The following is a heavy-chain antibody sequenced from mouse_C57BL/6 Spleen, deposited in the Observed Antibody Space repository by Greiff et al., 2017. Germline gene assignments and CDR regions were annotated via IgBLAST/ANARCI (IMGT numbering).Heavy chain of an antibody. Sequence: QVQLQQPGAELVKPGASVKVSCKASGYTFTSYWMHWVKQRPGQGLEWIGRIHPSDSDTNYNQKFKGKATLTVDKSSSTAYMQLSSLTSEDSAVYYCAMNYGSSPGAMDYWGQGTSVTVSS. CDR1: GYTFTSYW. CDR2: IHPSDSDT. J-gene: IGHJ4*01. V-gene: IGHV1-74*01. D-gene: IGHD1-1*01. CDR3: AMNYGSSPGAMDY.